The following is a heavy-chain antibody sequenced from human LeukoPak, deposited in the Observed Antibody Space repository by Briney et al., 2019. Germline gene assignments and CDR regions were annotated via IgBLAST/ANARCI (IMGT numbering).Heavy chain of an antibody. D-gene: IGHD3-22*01. V-gene: IGHV3-15*01. CDR3: TTDAGYYDSSGYFPDAFDI. Sequence: GGSLRLSCAASGFTFSNAWMSWVRQAPGKGLEWVGRIKSKTDGGTTDYAAPVKGRFTISRDDLKNTLYLQMNSLKTEDTAVYYCTTDAGYYDSSGYFPDAFDIWGQGTMVTVSS. J-gene: IGHJ3*02. CDR2: IKSKTDGGTT. CDR1: GFTFSNAW.